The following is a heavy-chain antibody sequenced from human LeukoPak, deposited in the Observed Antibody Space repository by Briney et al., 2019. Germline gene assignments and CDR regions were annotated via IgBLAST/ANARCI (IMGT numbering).Heavy chain of an antibody. D-gene: IGHD3-16*01. CDR3: AKDTGYARGEGEFDY. CDR1: GFTFSSYA. Sequence: PGGSLRLSCAASGFTFSSYAMSWVRQAPGKGLEWVSEINGSGDSTYYADSVKGRFTISRDNSKDTLYLQMNSLRAEDTAVYFCAKDTGYARGEGEFDYWGQGTLVIVSS. CDR2: INGSGDST. V-gene: IGHV3-23*01. J-gene: IGHJ4*02.